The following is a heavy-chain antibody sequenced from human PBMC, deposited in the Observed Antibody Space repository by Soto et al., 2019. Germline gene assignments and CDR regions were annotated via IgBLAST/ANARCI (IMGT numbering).Heavy chain of an antibody. CDR2: INAGNGNT. Sequence: ASGKVSCKGSGYTFTSYAMHWVRQAPGQRLEWMGWINAGNGNTKYSQKFQGRVTITRDTSASTAYMELSSLRSEDTAVYYCATTFYGGNSKSADYYYGMDVWGQGTTVTVSS. D-gene: IGHD4-17*01. J-gene: IGHJ6*02. V-gene: IGHV1-3*01. CDR3: ATTFYGGNSKSADYYYGMDV. CDR1: GYTFTSYA.